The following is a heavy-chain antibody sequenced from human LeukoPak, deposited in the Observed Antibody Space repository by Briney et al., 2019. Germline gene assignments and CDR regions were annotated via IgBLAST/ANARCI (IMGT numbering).Heavy chain of an antibody. CDR3: ARGEQGIAVAGLYYFDY. Sequence: ASVKVSCKASGYTFTSYDINWVRQATGQGLEWMGWMNPNSGNTGYAQKFQGRVTMTRNTSISTAYMELSSLRSEDTAVYYCARGEQGIAVAGLYYFDYWGQGTLVTVSS. D-gene: IGHD6-19*01. J-gene: IGHJ4*02. V-gene: IGHV1-8*01. CDR2: MNPNSGNT. CDR1: GYTFTSYD.